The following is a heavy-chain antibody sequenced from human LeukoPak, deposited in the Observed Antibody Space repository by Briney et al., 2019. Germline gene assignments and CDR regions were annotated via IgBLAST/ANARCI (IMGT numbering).Heavy chain of an antibody. CDR2: INAGNGNT. V-gene: IGHV1-3*01. CDR1: GYTFTSYA. D-gene: IGHD2-2*01. J-gene: IGHJ4*02. CDR3: ARGPRVVVPAAMDY. Sequence: GASVTVSCKASGYTFTSYAMHWVRQAPGQRLEWMGWINAGNGNTKYSQKFQGRVTITRDTSASTAYMELSSLRSEDTAVYYCARGPRVVVPAAMDYWGQGTLVTVSS.